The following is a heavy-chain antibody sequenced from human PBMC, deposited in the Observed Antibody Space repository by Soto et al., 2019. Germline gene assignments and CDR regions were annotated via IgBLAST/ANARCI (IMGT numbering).Heavy chain of an antibody. Sequence: GGYLRLSCAASGFTFSNFWMHWVRQAPGKGLVWVSRIYSDGSGPMYADSVKGRFTISRDNAKSTLYLQMNSLRAEDTAVYYCATLNSFGSYYWARGTLVTVSS. CDR2: IYSDGSGP. CDR3: ATLNSFGSYY. CDR1: GFTFSNFW. V-gene: IGHV3-74*03. J-gene: IGHJ4*02. D-gene: IGHD5-18*01.